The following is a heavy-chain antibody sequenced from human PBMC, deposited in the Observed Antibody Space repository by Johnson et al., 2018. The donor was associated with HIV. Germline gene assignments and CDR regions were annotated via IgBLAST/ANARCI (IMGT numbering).Heavy chain of an antibody. Sequence: VQLVESGGGLVQPGGSLRLSCAASGFTFSSYWMSWVRQAPGKGLEWVANIKQDGSEKYYVDSVKGRFTISRDNAKNSLYLQMNSLTAEDTAFYYCAKDISRLRLWAFDIWGQGTMVTVSS. CDR3: AKDISRLRLWAFDI. V-gene: IGHV3-7*05. CDR2: IKQDGSEK. J-gene: IGHJ3*02. CDR1: GFTFSSYW. D-gene: IGHD4-17*01.